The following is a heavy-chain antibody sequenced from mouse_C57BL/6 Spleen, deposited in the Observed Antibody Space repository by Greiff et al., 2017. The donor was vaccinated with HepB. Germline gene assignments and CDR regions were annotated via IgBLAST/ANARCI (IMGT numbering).Heavy chain of an antibody. J-gene: IGHJ3*01. D-gene: IGHD2-4*01. V-gene: IGHV1-72*01. CDR2: IDPKSGGT. Sequence: QVQLQQPGAELVKLGASVKLSCKASGYTFTSYWMHWVKQRPGRGLEWIGRIDPKSGGTQYNETFKSKATLTVDKPSSTSYMQLSSLTSEDSAVYFCARSAIFYDYPWFAYWGQGTLVTVSA. CDR1: GYTFTSYW. CDR3: ARSAIFYDYPWFAY.